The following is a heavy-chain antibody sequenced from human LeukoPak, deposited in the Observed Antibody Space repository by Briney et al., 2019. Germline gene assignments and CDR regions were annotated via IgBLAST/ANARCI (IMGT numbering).Heavy chain of an antibody. D-gene: IGHD3-9*01. Sequence: GGSLRLSYAASGFTFSDYGIHWVRQAPGKGLEWVAFIRNDGNDKSYADSVKGRFTISRDNSKNTLYLQMNSLRAEDTAVYYCAKDRDFDWLSRSGWFDPWGQGTLVTVSS. CDR2: IRNDGNDK. CDR1: GFTFSDYG. CDR3: AKDRDFDWLSRSGWFDP. J-gene: IGHJ5*02. V-gene: IGHV3-30*02.